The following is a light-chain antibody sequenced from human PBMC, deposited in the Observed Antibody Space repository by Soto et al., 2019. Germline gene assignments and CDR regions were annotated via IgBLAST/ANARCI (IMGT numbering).Light chain of an antibody. CDR1: SSDIGNYNY. CDR2: EVS. J-gene: IGLJ1*01. V-gene: IGLV2-14*01. Sequence: SALTQPASVSGSPGQSITISCTGTSSDIGNYNYVSWYRQYPGKAPKLMIYEVSNRPAGVSNRLSGSKSGNTASLTISGLQAEDEADYYCSSYTTSNPYVFGTGTKLTVL. CDR3: SSYTTSNPYV.